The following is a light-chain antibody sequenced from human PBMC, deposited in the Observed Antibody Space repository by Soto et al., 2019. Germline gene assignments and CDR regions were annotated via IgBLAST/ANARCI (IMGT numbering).Light chain of an antibody. CDR1: QSVSSNY. V-gene: IGKV3-20*01. Sequence: EIVLTQSPGTLSLSPGERATLSCRVSQSVSSNYLAWYQQKPGQAPRLLIYGASSRATDIPDRFSGSGSGTDFTLTISRLEPEDFAVYYCQQYGNSPMYTFGQGTKLEIK. CDR3: QQYGNSPMYT. CDR2: GAS. J-gene: IGKJ2*01.